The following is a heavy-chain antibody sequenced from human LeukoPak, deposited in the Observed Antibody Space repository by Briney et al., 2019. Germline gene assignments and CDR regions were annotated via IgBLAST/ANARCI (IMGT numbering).Heavy chain of an antibody. CDR3: ARGLIAAREYYFDS. D-gene: IGHD6-6*01. Sequence: SETLSLTCTVSGGSISGYYWSWLRQPPQKGLEWIAYIYYSGSTNYNPSLKSRITISVDTSKNQFSLKLSSVTAADTAVYYCARGLIAAREYYFDSWGQGTLVTVSS. CDR2: IYYSGST. V-gene: IGHV4-59*01. CDR1: GGSISGYY. J-gene: IGHJ4*02.